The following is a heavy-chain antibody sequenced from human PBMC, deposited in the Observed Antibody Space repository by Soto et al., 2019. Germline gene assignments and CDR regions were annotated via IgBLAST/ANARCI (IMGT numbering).Heavy chain of an antibody. CDR1: AGSISTSRYY. CDR2: IYYSGNT. J-gene: IGHJ4*02. CDR3: ARLAYSSGWYAVY. V-gene: IGHV4-39*01. D-gene: IGHD6-19*01. Sequence: QLQLQESGPGLVKPSETLSLTCTVSAGSISTSRYYWGWIRQPPGKGLEWIGNIYYSGNTYYNPSLKSRVTISDDTSKNQFSLKVSSVTAADTAVYYCARLAYSSGWYAVYWGQGTLVTVSS.